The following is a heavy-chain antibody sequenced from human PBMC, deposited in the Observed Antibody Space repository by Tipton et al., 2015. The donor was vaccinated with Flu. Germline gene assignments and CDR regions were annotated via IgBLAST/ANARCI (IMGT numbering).Heavy chain of an antibody. Sequence: LRLSCSVSGGAITSSSYYWGWIRQPPGKGLEWIGCIYSSGSTYYNPSLKSRVTISIDTSKNQFSLRLSSVTAADTAVYYCAREKDSSGSEYFQHWGQGTLVTVSS. CDR2: IYSSGST. CDR3: AREKDSSGSEYFQH. J-gene: IGHJ1*01. CDR1: GGAITSSSYY. V-gene: IGHV4-39*07. D-gene: IGHD6-19*01.